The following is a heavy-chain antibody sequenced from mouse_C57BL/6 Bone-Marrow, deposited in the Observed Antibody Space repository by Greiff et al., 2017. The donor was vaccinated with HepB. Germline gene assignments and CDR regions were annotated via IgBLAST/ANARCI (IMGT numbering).Heavy chain of an antibody. D-gene: IGHD1-1*01. J-gene: IGHJ3*01. V-gene: IGHV1-81*01. Sequence: VKLMESGAELARPGASVKLSCKASGYTFTSYGICWVKQRTGQGLEWIGEIYPRSGNTYYNEKFKGKATLTADKSSSTAYMELRSLTSEDSAVYFCAREDYYGSSWFAYWGQGTLVTVSA. CDR3: AREDYYGSSWFAY. CDR2: IYPRSGNT. CDR1: GYTFTSYG.